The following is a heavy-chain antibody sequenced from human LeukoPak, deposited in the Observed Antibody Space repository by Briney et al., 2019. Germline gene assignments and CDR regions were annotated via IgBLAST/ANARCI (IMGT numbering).Heavy chain of an antibody. CDR2: RKQDGSEK. D-gene: IGHD6-19*01. CDR3: ATIEAVRFHY. V-gene: IGHV3-7*01. CDR1: GFTFSNYW. Sequence: GGSLRLSWAVSGFTFSNYWMSWVRQAPGKGLEWVANRKQDGSEKYYVDSVKGRFTISRDNAKNSVYLQINSLRAEDTAVYYCATIEAVRFHYWGQGTLVTVSS. J-gene: IGHJ4*02.